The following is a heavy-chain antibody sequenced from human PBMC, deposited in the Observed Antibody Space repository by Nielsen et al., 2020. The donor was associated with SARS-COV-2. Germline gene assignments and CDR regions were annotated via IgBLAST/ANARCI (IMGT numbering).Heavy chain of an antibody. CDR1: GYTFTSYY. V-gene: IGHV1-46*01. D-gene: IGHD3-10*01. J-gene: IGHJ6*02. CDR3: ARAQYYYGSGGDYGMDV. Sequence: VQVSCKASGYTFTSYYMHWVRQAPGQGLEWMGIINPSGGSTSYAQKFQGRVTMTRDTSTSTVYMELSSLRSEDTAVYYCARAQYYYGSGGDYGMDVWGQGTTVTVSS. CDR2: INPSGGST.